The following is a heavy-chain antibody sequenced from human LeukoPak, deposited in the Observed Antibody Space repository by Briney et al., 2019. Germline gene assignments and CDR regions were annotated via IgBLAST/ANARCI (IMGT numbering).Heavy chain of an antibody. CDR2: IYYSGST. Sequence: PSETLSLTCTVSGGSISSYYWSWIRQPPGKGLEWIGYIYYSGSTNYNPSLKSRVTISVDTSKNQFSLKLSSVTAADTAVYYCARAIAAAGTSYWYYYYGMDVWGQGTTVTVPS. J-gene: IGHJ6*02. CDR1: GGSISSYY. CDR3: ARAIAAAGTSYWYYYYGMDV. D-gene: IGHD6-13*01. V-gene: IGHV4-59*01.